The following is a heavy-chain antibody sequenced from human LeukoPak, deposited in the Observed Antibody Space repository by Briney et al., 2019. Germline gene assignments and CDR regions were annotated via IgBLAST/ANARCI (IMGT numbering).Heavy chain of an antibody. CDR3: AREIYGDLDY. D-gene: IGHD4-17*01. Sequence: SETLSLTCTVSGYSISSGYYWGWIRQPPGKGLEWIGSIYHSGSTYYNPSLKSRVTISVDTSKNQFSLKLSSVTAADTAVYYCAREIYGDLDYWGQGTLVTVSS. V-gene: IGHV4-38-2*02. CDR1: GYSISSGYY. CDR2: IYHSGST. J-gene: IGHJ4*02.